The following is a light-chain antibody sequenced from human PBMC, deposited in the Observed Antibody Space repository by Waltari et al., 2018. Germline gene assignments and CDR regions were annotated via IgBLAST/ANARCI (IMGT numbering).Light chain of an antibody. V-gene: IGKV4-1*01. CDR3: QQYYSTMYT. J-gene: IGKJ2*01. CDR1: QNLLYSSDNKNY. Sequence: DIVMTQSPNSLGVSLGERATINCKSSQNLLYSSDNKNYLAWYHQKPGHPPKLLISWASTRESGVPDRVSGSGSGTDFTLTISSLQAEDVAVYYCQQYYSTMYTFGQGTKLEIK. CDR2: WAS.